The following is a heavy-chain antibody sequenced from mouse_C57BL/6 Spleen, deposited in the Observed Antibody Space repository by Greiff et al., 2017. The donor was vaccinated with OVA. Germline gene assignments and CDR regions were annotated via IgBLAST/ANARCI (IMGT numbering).Heavy chain of an antibody. CDR1: GFTFSSYA. J-gene: IGHJ2*01. CDR2: ISDGGSYT. V-gene: IGHV5-4*01. CDR3: SREVITTVVAPFDY. Sequence: EVQGVESGGGLVKPGGSLKLSCAASGFTFSSYAMSWVRQTPEKRLEWVATISDGGSYTYYPENVKGRFTISRDNAKNNLYLQMSHLKSEDTAMYYCSREVITTVVAPFDYWGQGTTLTVSS. D-gene: IGHD1-1*01.